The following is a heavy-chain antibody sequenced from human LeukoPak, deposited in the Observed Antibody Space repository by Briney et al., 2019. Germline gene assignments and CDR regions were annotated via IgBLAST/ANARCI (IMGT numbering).Heavy chain of an antibody. CDR1: GYSFTSYW. V-gene: IGHV5-51*01. D-gene: IGHD3-10*01. J-gene: IGHJ6*03. Sequence: GESLKISCKGSGYSFTSYWIGWVRQMPGKGLEWMGIIYPGDSDTRYSPSFQGQVTIPADKSISTAYLQWSSLKASDTAMYYCARLRPYSMVRGGPLKHYYYYMDVWGKGTTVTVSS. CDR3: ARLRPYSMVRGGPLKHYYYYMDV. CDR2: IYPGDSDT.